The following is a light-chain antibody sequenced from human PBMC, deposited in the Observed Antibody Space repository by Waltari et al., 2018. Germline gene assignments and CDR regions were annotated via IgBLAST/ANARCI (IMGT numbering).Light chain of an antibody. V-gene: IGKV1-8*01. CDR2: AAS. CDR3: QQYYSYLPT. J-gene: IGKJ1*01. CDR1: QGISSY. Sequence: AIRITQSPSSLSASTGARVTITCRASQGISSYLAWYQQKPGKAPKLLIYAASTLQSGVPSRFSGSGSGTDFTLTISCLQSEDFATYYCQQYYSYLPTFGQGTKVEIK.